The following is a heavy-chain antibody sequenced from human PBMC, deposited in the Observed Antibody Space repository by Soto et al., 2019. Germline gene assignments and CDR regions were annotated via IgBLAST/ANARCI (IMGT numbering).Heavy chain of an antibody. V-gene: IGHV4-59*01. D-gene: IGHD5-18*01. CDR2: IYYSGST. CDR3: ARVIGDTAMGIGFNWFDP. Sequence: SETLSLTCTVSGGSISSYYWSWIRQPPGKGLEWIGYIYYSGSTNYNPSLKSRVTISVDTSKNQFSLKLSSVTAADTAVYYCARVIGDTAMGIGFNWFDPWGQGTLVTVSS. CDR1: GGSISSYY. J-gene: IGHJ5*02.